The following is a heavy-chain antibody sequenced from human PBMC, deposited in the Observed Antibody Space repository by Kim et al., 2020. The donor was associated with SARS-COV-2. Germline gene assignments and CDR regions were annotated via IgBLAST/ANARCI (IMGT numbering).Heavy chain of an antibody. V-gene: IGHV3-33*01. D-gene: IGHD6-19*01. CDR3: ARDLPVAGTENFDY. J-gene: IGHJ4*02. Sequence: ADSVEGRITISRDNSKNTLYLQMNSLRAEDTAVYYCARDLPVAGTENFDYWGQGTLVTVSS.